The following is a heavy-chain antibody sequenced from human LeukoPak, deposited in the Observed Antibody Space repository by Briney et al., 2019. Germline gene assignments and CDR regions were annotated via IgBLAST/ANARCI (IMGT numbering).Heavy chain of an antibody. J-gene: IGHJ4*02. D-gene: IGHD6-19*01. V-gene: IGHV4-34*01. Sequence: SETLSLTCAVYGGSFSGYHWSWIRQPPGKGLEWIGEINHSGSTNYNPSLKSRVTISVDTSKNQLSLKLSSVTPADTAIYYCARAPPEESWLVYFDSWGQGTLVTVSS. CDR2: INHSGST. CDR1: GGSFSGYH. CDR3: ARAPPEESWLVYFDS.